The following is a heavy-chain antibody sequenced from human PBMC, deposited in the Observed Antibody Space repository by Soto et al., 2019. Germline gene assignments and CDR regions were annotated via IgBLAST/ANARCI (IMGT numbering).Heavy chain of an antibody. CDR3: ARAAAARQNNWFDP. CDR1: GYTFTSYG. D-gene: IGHD2-2*01. J-gene: IGHJ5*02. Sequence: ASVKVSCKASGYTFTSYGISWVRQATGQGLEWMGWISAYNGNTNYAQKLQGRVTMTTDTSTSTAYMELRSLRSDDTAVYYCARAAAARQNNWFDPWGQGTLVTVSS. V-gene: IGHV1-18*01. CDR2: ISAYNGNT.